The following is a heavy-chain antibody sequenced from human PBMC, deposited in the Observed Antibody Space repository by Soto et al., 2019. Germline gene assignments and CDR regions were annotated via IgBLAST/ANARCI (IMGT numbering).Heavy chain of an antibody. J-gene: IGHJ6*02. CDR3: ARVMCGDCSSYYYYSMDV. V-gene: IGHV3-21*01. Sequence: PGGSLRLSCAASGFTFGTYTMSWVSQVPGKGLEWVSSIGTTSSFIYYADSVRGRFTISRDNAGDSLYLQMSSLRAEDTAVYYCARVMCGDCSSYYYYSMDVWGQGTTVTVSS. CDR2: IGTTSSFI. CDR1: GFTFGTYT. D-gene: IGHD2-21*02.